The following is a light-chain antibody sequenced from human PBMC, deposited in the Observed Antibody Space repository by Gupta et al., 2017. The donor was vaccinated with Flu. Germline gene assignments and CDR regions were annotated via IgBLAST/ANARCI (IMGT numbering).Light chain of an antibody. CDR3: QSYDSSLREV. CDR2: GNS. CDR1: SSNSGANYD. Sequence: QSVLTQPPSVSGAPGQRVTISCTGSSSNSGANYDVHWYQQLPGTAPKLLIFGNSNRPSGVPDRFSGSKSGTSASLAITGLQPEDEDDYYCQSYDSSLREVFGGGTKLTVL. J-gene: IGLJ2*01. V-gene: IGLV1-40*01.